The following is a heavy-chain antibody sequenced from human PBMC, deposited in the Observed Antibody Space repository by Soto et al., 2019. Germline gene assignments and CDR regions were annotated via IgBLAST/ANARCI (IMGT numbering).Heavy chain of an antibody. CDR3: ARLGHPGH. CDR1: GGSLRNSV. CDR2: VIPILGTA. V-gene: IGHV1-69*01. Sequence: QVQLVQSGAAVKKTESSVKVSCTASGGSLRNSVISWVRQAPAQRLEWMGGVIPILGTATYAQKFQGRVTMNADEATSTAYMDLSSLSPDDADVYYCARLGHPGHWGPGTLVIVSS. J-gene: IGHJ4*02.